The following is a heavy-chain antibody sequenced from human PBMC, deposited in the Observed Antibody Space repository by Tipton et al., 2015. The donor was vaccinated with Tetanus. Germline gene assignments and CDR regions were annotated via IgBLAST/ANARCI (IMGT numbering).Heavy chain of an antibody. CDR2: ISPFNENV. V-gene: IGHV1-18*01. J-gene: IGHJ5*02. Sequence: QLVQSGAEVKKPGASVKVSCKASGYTFTHYGVNWVRQAPGQGLEWMGWISPFNENVNYAEEFQVRLTMTTERSTATVYMDLRGLRSADTAVYYCGGGRGMGTHEYFEHWGQGTLVTVSS. CDR1: GYTFTHYG. CDR3: GGGRGMGTHEYFEH. D-gene: IGHD6-6*01.